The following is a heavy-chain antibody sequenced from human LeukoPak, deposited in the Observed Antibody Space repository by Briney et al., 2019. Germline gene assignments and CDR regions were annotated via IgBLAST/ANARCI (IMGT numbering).Heavy chain of an antibody. Sequence: PGGSLRLSCAASGFTVSNNYMSWVRQAPGKGLEWVSAISGSGGSTYYADSVKGRFTISRDNSKNTLYLQMNSLRAEDTAVYYCAKVSAPLLWFGGRNWFDPWGQGTLVTVSS. CDR2: ISGSGGST. CDR1: GFTVSNNY. CDR3: AKVSAPLLWFGGRNWFDP. J-gene: IGHJ5*02. V-gene: IGHV3-23*01. D-gene: IGHD3-10*01.